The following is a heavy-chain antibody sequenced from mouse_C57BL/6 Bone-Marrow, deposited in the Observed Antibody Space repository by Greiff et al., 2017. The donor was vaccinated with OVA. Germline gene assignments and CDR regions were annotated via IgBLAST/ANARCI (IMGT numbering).Heavy chain of an antibody. Sequence: VKLVESGAELLKPGASVKLSCKATGYTFTGYWIEWVKQRPGHGLEWIGEILPGSGSTNYNEKFKGKATFTADTSSNTAYMQLSSLTTEDSAIYYCATSNWDVLYYFDYWGQGTTLTVSS. J-gene: IGHJ2*01. CDR3: ATSNWDVLYYFDY. CDR2: ILPGSGST. CDR1: GYTFTGYW. D-gene: IGHD4-1*01. V-gene: IGHV1-9*01.